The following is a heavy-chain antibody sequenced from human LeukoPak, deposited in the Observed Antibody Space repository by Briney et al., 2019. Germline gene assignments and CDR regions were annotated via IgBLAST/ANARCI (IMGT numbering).Heavy chain of an antibody. J-gene: IGHJ5*02. Sequence: SVKVSCKASGYTFTSYGISWVRQAPGQGLEWMGWISAYNGNTNYAQKLQGRVTMTTDTSTSTAYMELRSLRSDDTAVYYCARDHGYDILTGSRSPHRFDPWGQGTLVTVSS. V-gene: IGHV1-18*01. D-gene: IGHD3-9*01. CDR1: GYTFTSYG. CDR3: ARDHGYDILTGSRSPHRFDP. CDR2: ISAYNGNT.